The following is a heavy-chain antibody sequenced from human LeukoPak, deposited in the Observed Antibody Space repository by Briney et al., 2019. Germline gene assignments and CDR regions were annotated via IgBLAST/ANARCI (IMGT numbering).Heavy chain of an antibody. CDR2: MNPNSGNT. V-gene: IGHV1-8*03. J-gene: IGHJ5*02. CDR3: ARGYIAAAGP. CDR1: GGTFSSYA. Sequence: ASVKVSCKASGGTFSSYAISWVRQAPGQGLEWMGWMNPNSGNTGYAQKFQGRVTITRNTSISTAYMELSSLRSEDTAVYYCARGYIAAAGPWGQGTLVTVSS. D-gene: IGHD6-13*01.